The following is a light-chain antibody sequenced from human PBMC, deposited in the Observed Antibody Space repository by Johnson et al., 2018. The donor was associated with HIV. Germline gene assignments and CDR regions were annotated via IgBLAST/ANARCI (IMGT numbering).Light chain of an antibody. V-gene: IGLV1-51*02. Sequence: QSVLTQPPSVSAAPGQKVTISCSGSSSNIGKNYVSWYKQVPGRAPKLLIYETNKRPSGIPDRFSGSKSGTSATLGISGLQTGDEADYYCGTWDTSLTVGVFGTGTKVTVL. CDR1: SSNIGKNY. CDR2: ETN. CDR3: GTWDTSLTVGV. J-gene: IGLJ1*01.